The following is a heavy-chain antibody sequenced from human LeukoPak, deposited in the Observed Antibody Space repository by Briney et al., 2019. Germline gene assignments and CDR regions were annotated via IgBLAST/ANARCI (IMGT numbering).Heavy chain of an antibody. CDR2: IKLDGSEE. V-gene: IGHV3-7*01. J-gene: IGHJ3*02. CDR1: GFSFSSYW. CDR3: ARDRSDILTGYNDAFDI. D-gene: IGHD3-9*01. Sequence: GGSLRLSSAASGFSFSSYWVSWVRQTPGKGLEWVATIKLDGSEEYYVDSVKGRFTISRDNAKNSLYLQMNSLGAEDTAVYYCARDRSDILTGYNDAFDIWGQGTMVTVSS.